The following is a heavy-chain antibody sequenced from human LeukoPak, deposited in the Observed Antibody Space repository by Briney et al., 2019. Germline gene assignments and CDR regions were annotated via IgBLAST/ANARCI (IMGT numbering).Heavy chain of an antibody. V-gene: IGHV4-38-2*02. CDR3: ARSFSSSIGY. CDR2: IYHSGST. D-gene: IGHD6-13*01. J-gene: IGHJ4*02. Sequence: SETLSLTCTVSGYSITSGYYWGWIRQPPGKGLEWIGEIYHSGSTNYNPSLKSRVTISIDKSKNQFSLILSSVTAADTAVYYCARSFSSSIGYWGRGTLVTVSS. CDR1: GYSITSGYY.